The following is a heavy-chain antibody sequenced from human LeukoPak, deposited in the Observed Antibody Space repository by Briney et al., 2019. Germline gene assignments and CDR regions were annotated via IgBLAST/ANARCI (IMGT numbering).Heavy chain of an antibody. CDR1: GFTFSRYW. J-gene: IGHJ6*02. D-gene: IGHD2/OR15-2a*01. CDR3: ASYLTSIPSGMDV. Sequence: GGSLRLSCAASGFTFSRYWMHWLRQAPGKGLVWVSRTSTDGSSTSYADSVKGRFTISRDNGKNTLYLQMNSLRAEDTAVYYCASYLTSIPSGMDVWGQGTTVTVSS. V-gene: IGHV3-74*01. CDR2: TSTDGSST.